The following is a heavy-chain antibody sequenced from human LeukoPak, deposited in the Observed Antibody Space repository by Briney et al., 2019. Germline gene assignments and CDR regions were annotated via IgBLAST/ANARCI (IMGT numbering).Heavy chain of an antibody. Sequence: ASVKVSCKASGYTFTSYAMNWVRQAPGQGLEWMGWINTNTGNPTYAQGFTGRFVFSLDTSVSTAYLQVSSLKAEDTAVYYCARDGIEAYSGWYYMDVWGKGTTVTVSS. CDR2: INTNTGNP. CDR3: ARDGIEAYSGWYYMDV. V-gene: IGHV7-4-1*02. J-gene: IGHJ6*03. D-gene: IGHD6-19*01. CDR1: GYTFTSYA.